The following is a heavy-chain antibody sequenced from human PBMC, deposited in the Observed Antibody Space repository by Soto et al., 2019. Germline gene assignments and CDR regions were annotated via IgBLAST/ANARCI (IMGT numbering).Heavy chain of an antibody. Sequence: GGSLRLSCAASGFTFSDHYMDWVRQAPGKGLEWVGRTRNKANSYTTEYAASVKGRFTISRDDSKNSLYLQMKSLKTEDTAVYYCARALSYVDTAMVSLSLNVKKYYYYYYGMDVWGQGTTVTVSS. J-gene: IGHJ6*02. V-gene: IGHV3-72*01. D-gene: IGHD5-18*01. CDR3: ARALSYVDTAMVSLSLNVKKYYYYYYGMDV. CDR2: TRNKANSYTT. CDR1: GFTFSDHY.